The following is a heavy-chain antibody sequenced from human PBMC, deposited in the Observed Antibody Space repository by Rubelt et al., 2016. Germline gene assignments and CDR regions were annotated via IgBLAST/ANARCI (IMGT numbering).Heavy chain of an antibody. V-gene: IGHV3-30*01. CDR3: ARDLRQAAAAYYFDY. CDR2: NK. J-gene: IGHJ4*02. Sequence: NKNYADSVKGRFTISRDNSKNTLYLQMNSLRAEDTAVYYCARDLRQAAAAYYFDYWGQGTLVTVSS. D-gene: IGHD6-13*01.